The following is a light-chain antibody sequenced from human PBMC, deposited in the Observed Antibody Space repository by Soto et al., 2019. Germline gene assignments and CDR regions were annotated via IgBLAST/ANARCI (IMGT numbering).Light chain of an antibody. J-gene: IGKJ2*01. CDR1: QSISRN. Sequence: EIVLTQSPSTLSVSPGQRATLSCRASQSISRNLAWYQQKPGQAPRLLIYVASTRATGIPDRFSGSGSGTDFTLTISRLEPEDFAVYYCQHYNYWPYTFGQGTKVDIK. CDR3: QHYNYWPYT. V-gene: IGKV3D-15*01. CDR2: VAS.